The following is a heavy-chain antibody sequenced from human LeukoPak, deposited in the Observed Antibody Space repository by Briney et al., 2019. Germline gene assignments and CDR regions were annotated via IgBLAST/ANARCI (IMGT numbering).Heavy chain of an antibody. Sequence: SQTLSLTCTVSGGSIYSGGYYWSWIRQHPGKGLEWIGYIYYSGSTYCTPSLKGRVTMSIDTSKNQFSLKLTSVTAADTAVYYCARVTTVAVFDYWGQGILVTVSS. CDR2: IYYSGST. J-gene: IGHJ4*02. CDR1: GGSIYSGGYY. D-gene: IGHD4-23*01. CDR3: ARVTTVAVFDY. V-gene: IGHV4-31*03.